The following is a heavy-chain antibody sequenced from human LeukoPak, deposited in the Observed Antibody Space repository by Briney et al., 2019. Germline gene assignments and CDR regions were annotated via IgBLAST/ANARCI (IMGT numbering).Heavy chain of an antibody. CDR2: IYYSGST. J-gene: IGHJ5*02. CDR1: GGSISTYF. Sequence: SSETLSLTCTVSGGSISTYFWSWTRQPPGKGLEWIGYIYYSGSTNYNPSLKSRVIISVDTSKNQFSLKLSSVTAADTAVYYCGRRMGGDYGHWFDPWGQGTLVTVSS. D-gene: IGHD4-17*01. CDR3: GRRMGGDYGHWFDP. V-gene: IGHV4-59*08.